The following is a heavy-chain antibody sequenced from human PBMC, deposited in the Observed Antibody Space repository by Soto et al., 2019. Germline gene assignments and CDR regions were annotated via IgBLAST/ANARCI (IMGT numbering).Heavy chain of an antibody. CDR2: IYHSGST. D-gene: IGHD1-26*01. CDR3: ARAKWDDARFDP. CDR1: GYSISSGYY. Sequence: PSETLSLTCAVSGYSISSGYYWGWIRQPPGKGLEWIGSIYHSGSTYYNPSLKSRVTISVDTSKNQFSLKLSSVTAADTAVYYCARAKWDDARFDPWGQGTLVTVSS. V-gene: IGHV4-38-2*01. J-gene: IGHJ5*02.